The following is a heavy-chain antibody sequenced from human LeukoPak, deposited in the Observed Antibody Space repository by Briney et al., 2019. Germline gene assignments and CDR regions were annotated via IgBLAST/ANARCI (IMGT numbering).Heavy chain of an antibody. CDR3: ATTPSTYGAFDI. CDR2: INPNSGGT. Sequence: ASVKVSCKASGYTFTGYYMHWVRQAPGQGLEWMGRINPNSGGTNYAQKFQGRVTMTEDTSTDTAYMELSSLRSEDTAVYYCATTPSTYGAFDIWGQGTMVTVSS. D-gene: IGHD1-14*01. CDR1: GYTFTGYY. J-gene: IGHJ3*02. V-gene: IGHV1-2*06.